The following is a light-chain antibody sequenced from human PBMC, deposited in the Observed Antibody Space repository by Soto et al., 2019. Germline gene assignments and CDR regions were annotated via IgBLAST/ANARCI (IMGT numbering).Light chain of an antibody. CDR3: AAWDDSLNGHV. CDR2: TTN. J-gene: IGLJ1*01. Sequence: QSVVTQPHSASGTPGQRGTISCSGSSSNIGTSSVHWFQQLPGTAPKLLISTTNQRPSGVPERFSGSKSGTSASLAISGLQSEDEADYYCAAWDDSLNGHVFGTGTKLTVL. CDR1: SSNIGTSS. V-gene: IGLV1-44*01.